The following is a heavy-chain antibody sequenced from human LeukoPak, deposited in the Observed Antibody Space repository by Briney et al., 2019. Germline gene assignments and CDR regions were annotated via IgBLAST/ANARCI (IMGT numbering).Heavy chain of an antibody. D-gene: IGHD6-13*01. J-gene: IGHJ6*03. V-gene: IGHV4-59*01. Sequence: SGTLSLTCTVSGGSISSYYWSWIRQPPGKGLEWIGYIYYSGSTNYTLSLKSRVTISVDTSKNQFSLKLSSVTAADTAVYYCARERPEPYSSSWYGGGPYYYYYYMDVWGKGTTVTDS. CDR1: GGSISSYY. CDR2: IYYSGST. CDR3: ARERPEPYSSSWYGGGPYYYYYYMDV.